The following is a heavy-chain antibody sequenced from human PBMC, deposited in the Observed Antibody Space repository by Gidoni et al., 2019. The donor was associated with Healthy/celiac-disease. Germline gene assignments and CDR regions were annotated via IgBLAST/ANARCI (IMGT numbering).Heavy chain of an antibody. CDR3: ARDDYDFWSGYYHYYGMDV. D-gene: IGHD3-3*01. J-gene: IGHJ6*02. Sequence: EVQLVESGGGLVQTGGSLRLYCAASGFTFSSYSMNWVRQAPGKGLDWVSYISSSSSTIYYADSVKGRFTISRDNAKNSLYLQMTSLRAEDTAVYYCARDDYDFWSGYYHYYGMDVWGQGTTVTVSS. V-gene: IGHV3-48*01. CDR2: ISSSSSTI. CDR1: GFTFSSYS.